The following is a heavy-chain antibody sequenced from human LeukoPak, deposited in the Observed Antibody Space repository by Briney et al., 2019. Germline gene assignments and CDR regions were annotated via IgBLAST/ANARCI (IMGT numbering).Heavy chain of an antibody. J-gene: IGHJ6*04. V-gene: IGHV3-21*01. CDR2: ISSRSTYI. D-gene: IGHD3-10*02. Sequence: GGFLRLSCAASGFTFSNYSMNWVRQAPGKGLEWVSSISSRSTYIYHADSVKGRFTISRDNAKNSLYLQMNSLRAEDTAVYYCAELSITMIGGVWGKGTTVTISS. CDR3: AELSITMIGGV. CDR1: GFTFSNYS.